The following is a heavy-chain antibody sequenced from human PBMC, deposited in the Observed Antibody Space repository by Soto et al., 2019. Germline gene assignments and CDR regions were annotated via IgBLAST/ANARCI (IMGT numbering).Heavy chain of an antibody. CDR3: ARDLVGANGGGYYGMDV. Sequence: EVQLVESGGGLVQPGGSLRLSCAASGFTFSSYEMNWVRQAPGKGLEWVSYISSSGSTIYYADSVKGRFTISRDNAKNSLYLQMNSLRAEDTAVYYCARDLVGANGGGYYGMDVWGPGTTVTVSS. D-gene: IGHD2-21*01. CDR1: GFTFSSYE. J-gene: IGHJ6*02. CDR2: ISSSGSTI. V-gene: IGHV3-48*03.